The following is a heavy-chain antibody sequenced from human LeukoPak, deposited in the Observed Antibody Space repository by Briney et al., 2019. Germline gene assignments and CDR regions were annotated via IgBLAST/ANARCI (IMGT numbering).Heavy chain of an antibody. Sequence: GRSLRLSCAASGFTFSGNGMHWVRQAPGKGLEWVAVISYDGSKKYYADSVKGRFTVSRDDSKNTLYLQMNSLRAEDTAVYYCAKDRSSSWAFDYWGQGTLVTVSS. CDR1: GFTFSGNG. J-gene: IGHJ4*02. D-gene: IGHD6-13*01. CDR2: ISYDGSKK. CDR3: AKDRSSSWAFDY. V-gene: IGHV3-30*18.